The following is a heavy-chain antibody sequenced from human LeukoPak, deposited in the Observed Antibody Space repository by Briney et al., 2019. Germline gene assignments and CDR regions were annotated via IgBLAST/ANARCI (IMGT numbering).Heavy chain of an antibody. CDR2: IRVSNGDT. J-gene: IGHJ4*02. V-gene: IGHV1-18*01. CDR3: ARRVEGTPYFFDF. D-gene: IGHD1-26*01. CDR1: GYTFTDYG. Sequence: ASVKVSCKASGYTFTDYGFTWVRQAPGQGLEWMGWIRVSNGDTDYAQNLQGRVTMTTDTSTSTAYMELRSMRSDDTAVYYCARRVEGTPYFFDFWGQGTLVTVSS.